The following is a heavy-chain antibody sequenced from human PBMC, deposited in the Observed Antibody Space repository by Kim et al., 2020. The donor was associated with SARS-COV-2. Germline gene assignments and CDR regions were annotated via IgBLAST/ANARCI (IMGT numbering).Heavy chain of an antibody. J-gene: IGHJ5*02. CDR3: AREVPQASGDLNWFDP. D-gene: IGHD3-10*01. CDR2: VYYSGGT. CDR1: GGSISSSSYY. Sequence: SETLSLTCTVSGGSISSSSYYWGWIRQPPGKGLEWIGSVYYSGGTYYNPSLKSRVTISVDTSKNQFSLKLSSVTAADTAVYYCAREVPQASGDLNWFDPWGQGSLVTVSS. V-gene: IGHV4-39*07.